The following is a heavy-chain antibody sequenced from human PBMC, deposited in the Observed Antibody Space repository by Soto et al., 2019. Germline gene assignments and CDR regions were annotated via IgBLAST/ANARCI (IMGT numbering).Heavy chain of an antibody. Sequence: GGSLRLSCAASGFTVSSNYMSWVRQAPGKGLEWVSVIYSGGSTYYADSVKGRFTISRDNSKNTLYLQMNSLRAEDTAVYYCARELEKFYMDVWGKGTTVTVSS. J-gene: IGHJ6*03. CDR3: ARELEKFYMDV. V-gene: IGHV3-66*01. CDR1: GFTVSSNY. CDR2: IYSGGST.